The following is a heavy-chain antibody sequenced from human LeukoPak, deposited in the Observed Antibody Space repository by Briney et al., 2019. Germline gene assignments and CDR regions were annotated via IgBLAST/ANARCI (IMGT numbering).Heavy chain of an antibody. V-gene: IGHV4-39*07. Sequence: SETLSLTCTVSGGSISSSSYYWGWIRQPPGKGLGWIGNIYYSGSTNYNPSLKSRVIISVDTSKNQFSLKLSSVTAADTAVYYCARDSSGSKPRYYYYMDVWGKGTTVTVSS. CDR3: ARDSSGSKPRYYYYMDV. D-gene: IGHD6-19*01. J-gene: IGHJ6*03. CDR2: IYYSGST. CDR1: GGSISSSSYY.